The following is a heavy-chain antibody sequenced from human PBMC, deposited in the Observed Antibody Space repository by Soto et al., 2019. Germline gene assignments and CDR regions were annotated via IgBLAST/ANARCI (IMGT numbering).Heavy chain of an antibody. Sequence: PSETLSLTCAVYGGSFSGYYWSWIRQPPGKGLEWIGEINHSGSTNYNPSLKSRVTISVGTSKNQFSLKLSSVTAEDTAVYYCARDNYYDSSGYYYGHYYYGMDVWGQGTTVPVYS. CDR1: GGSFSGYY. V-gene: IGHV4-34*01. J-gene: IGHJ6*02. CDR3: ARDNYYDSSGYYYGHYYYGMDV. D-gene: IGHD3-22*01. CDR2: INHSGST.